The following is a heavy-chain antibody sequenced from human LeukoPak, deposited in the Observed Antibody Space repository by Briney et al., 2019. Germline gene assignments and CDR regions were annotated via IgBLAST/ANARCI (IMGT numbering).Heavy chain of an antibody. Sequence: GGSLRLSCAASGFTFSSYAMSWVRQAPGKGLEWVSAISGSGGGTYYADSVKGRFTISRDNSKNTLYLQMNSLRAEDTAVYYCAVAGTWQIVDYWGQGTLVTVSS. V-gene: IGHV3-23*01. D-gene: IGHD6-19*01. J-gene: IGHJ4*02. CDR2: ISGSGGGT. CDR3: AVAGTWQIVDY. CDR1: GFTFSSYA.